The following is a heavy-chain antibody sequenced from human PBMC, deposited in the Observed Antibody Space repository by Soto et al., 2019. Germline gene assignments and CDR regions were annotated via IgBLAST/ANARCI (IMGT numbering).Heavy chain of an antibody. Sequence: ASVKVSCKVSGYTLTELSMHWVRQAPGKGLEWMGGFDPEDGETIYAQKFQGRVTMTEDTSTDTAYMELSSLRSEDTAVYYCARPDEGIYHSNHHYYYALDIWGQGTTVTVSS. CDR3: ARPDEGIYHSNHHYYYALDI. CDR1: GYTLTELS. CDR2: FDPEDGET. V-gene: IGHV1-24*01. D-gene: IGHD3-16*02. J-gene: IGHJ6*02.